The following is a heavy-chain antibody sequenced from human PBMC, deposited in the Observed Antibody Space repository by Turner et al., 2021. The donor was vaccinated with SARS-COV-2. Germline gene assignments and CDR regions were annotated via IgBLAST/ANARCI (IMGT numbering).Heavy chain of an antibody. J-gene: IGHJ4*02. CDR2: IFDSGTT. V-gene: IGHV4-31*03. CDR3: ARTGSYGAAGDY. D-gene: IGHD3-10*01. CDR1: GGSISSGSYY. Sequence: QVRLQESGPGLLKPSQTLSLTCTVSGGSISSGSYYWSSVRNHPGKGLELIGYIFDSGTTYYIPSLESRVTISLDTSKNQFALNLSAVTAADTAVYYCARTGSYGAAGDYWGQGTLVTVSS.